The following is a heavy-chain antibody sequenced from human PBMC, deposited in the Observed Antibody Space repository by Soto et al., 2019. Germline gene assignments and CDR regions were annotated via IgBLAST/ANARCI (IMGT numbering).Heavy chain of an antibody. CDR3: VKVTGSYYDILTGYYFGY. V-gene: IGHV3-23*01. CDR2: ISGSGGST. D-gene: IGHD3-9*01. J-gene: IGHJ4*02. CDR1: GFTFSSYA. Sequence: LRLSCAASGFTFSSYAMSWVRQAPGKGLEWVSAISGSGGSTYYADSVKGRFTISRDNSKNTLYLQMNSLRAEDTAVYYCVKVTGSYYDILTGYYFGYWGQGTLVTVSS.